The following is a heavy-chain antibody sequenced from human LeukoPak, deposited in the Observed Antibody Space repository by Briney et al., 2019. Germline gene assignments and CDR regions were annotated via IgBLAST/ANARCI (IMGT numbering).Heavy chain of an antibody. Sequence: GGSLRLSCAASGFTFSSYSMDWVRQAPGKGLEWVSSISSSSSYIYYADSVKGRFTISRDNAKNSLYLQMNSLRAEDTAVYYCARARFGEGGYYFDYWGQGTLVTVSS. V-gene: IGHV3-21*01. J-gene: IGHJ4*02. D-gene: IGHD3-10*01. CDR2: ISSSSSYI. CDR1: GFTFSSYS. CDR3: ARARFGEGGYYFDY.